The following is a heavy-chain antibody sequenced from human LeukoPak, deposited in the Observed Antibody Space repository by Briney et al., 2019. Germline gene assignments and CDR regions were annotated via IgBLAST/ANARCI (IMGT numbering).Heavy chain of an antibody. Sequence: VASVKVSCKTSGYTFTGSYMHWVRQAPGQGLEWMGWINPNSGGTNYAQGFRGRVTMTRDTSISTVYMQLSRLHFDDTAVYYCARDRSVGATDDAFDVWGPGTMVTVSS. V-gene: IGHV1-2*02. CDR3: ARDRSVGATDDAFDV. CDR2: INPNSGGT. D-gene: IGHD1-26*01. CDR1: GYTFTGSY. J-gene: IGHJ3*01.